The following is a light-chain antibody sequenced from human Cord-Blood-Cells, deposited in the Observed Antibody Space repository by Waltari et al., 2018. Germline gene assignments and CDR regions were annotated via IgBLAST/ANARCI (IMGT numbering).Light chain of an antibody. Sequence: IVLTQPPATLSLSPGERATLPCRASQSVSSYLAWYQQKPGQAPRLLIYDASNRATGSPARFSGSGSGTDFTLTISSLEPEDFAVYYCQQRSNWPPTFGQGTKVEIK. CDR3: QQRSNWPPT. CDR1: QSVSSY. J-gene: IGKJ1*01. V-gene: IGKV3-11*01. CDR2: DAS.